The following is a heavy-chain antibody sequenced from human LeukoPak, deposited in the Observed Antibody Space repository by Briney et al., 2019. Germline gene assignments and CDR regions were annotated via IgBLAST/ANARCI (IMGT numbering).Heavy chain of an antibody. CDR1: GFTFSSYG. J-gene: IGHJ4*02. V-gene: IGHV3-30*02. D-gene: IGHD1-26*01. Sequence: GGSLRLSCAASGFTFSSYGMHWVRQAPGKGLEWVAFIRYDGSNKYYADSVKGRFTISRDNSKNTLYLQMNSLRAEGTAVYYCAKDHSGSYYYFDYWGQGTLVTVSS. CDR2: IRYDGSNK. CDR3: AKDHSGSYYYFDY.